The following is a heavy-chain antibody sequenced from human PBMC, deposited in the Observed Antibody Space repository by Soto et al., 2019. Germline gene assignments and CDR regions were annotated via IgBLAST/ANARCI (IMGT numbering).Heavy chain of an antibody. J-gene: IGHJ3*02. D-gene: IGHD2-15*01. CDR3: AKDRVDHNSLWDPFDI. Sequence: GGSLRLSCAASGFIFSDYAMSWVRQAPGKGLEWVAGMGGANGDTYYAESVRGRSAISRDNSKSTLFLQMNSLRAEDTAVYFCAKDRVDHNSLWDPFDISGQGTLVTVAS. CDR1: GFIFSDYA. V-gene: IGHV3-23*01. CDR2: MGGANGDT.